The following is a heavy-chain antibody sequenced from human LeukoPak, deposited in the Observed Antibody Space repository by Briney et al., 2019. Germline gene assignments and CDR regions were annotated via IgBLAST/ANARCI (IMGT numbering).Heavy chain of an antibody. J-gene: IGHJ6*02. V-gene: IGHV4-34*01. D-gene: IGHD6-6*01. Sequence: SETLSLTCAVYGGSFSGYYWSWIRQPPGKGLEWIGEINHSGSTNYNPSLKSRVTISVDTSKNQFSLKLSSVTAADTAVYYCASTRDYYYYGMDVWGQGATVTVSS. CDR1: GGSFSGYY. CDR3: ASTRDYYYYGMDV. CDR2: INHSGST.